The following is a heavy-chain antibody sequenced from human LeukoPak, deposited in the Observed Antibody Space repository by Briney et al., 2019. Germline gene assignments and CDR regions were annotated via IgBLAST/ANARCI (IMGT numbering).Heavy chain of an antibody. J-gene: IGHJ3*02. D-gene: IGHD3-22*01. V-gene: IGHV3-21*01. CDR1: AFTFSSYS. CDR3: ARDSLYFYYSSGYYITDAFDI. CDR2: ISSSSSDI. Sequence: AGSLTLTCAASAFTFSSYSMKWVRQAPGKGLEWVSSISSSSSDIYYADSVKGRFTISRDNAKNSLYLQLNSLRAEDTAVYYCARDSLYFYYSSGYYITDAFDIWGQGTMVTVSS.